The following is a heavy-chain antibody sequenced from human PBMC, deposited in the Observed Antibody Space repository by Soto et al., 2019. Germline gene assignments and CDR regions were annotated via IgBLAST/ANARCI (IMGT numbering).Heavy chain of an antibody. CDR2: IYYSGST. Sequence: ETLCLTCPVSGVSISSSSYYWGWIRQPPGKGLEWIGSIYYSGSTYYNPSLKSRVTISVDTSKNQFSLKLSSVTAADTAVYYCASPYYGSGSYYVGTFDYWGQGTLVTVSS. CDR1: GVSISSSSYY. V-gene: IGHV4-39*01. D-gene: IGHD3-10*01. CDR3: ASPYYGSGSYYVGTFDY. J-gene: IGHJ4*02.